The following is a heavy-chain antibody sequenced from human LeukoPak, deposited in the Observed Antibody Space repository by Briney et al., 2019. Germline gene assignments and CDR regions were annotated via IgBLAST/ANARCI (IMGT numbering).Heavy chain of an antibody. Sequence: ASVKVSCKASGYTFTNYYIHWVRQAPGQGLEWMGLINPGGGNTNYAQNFQGRVTMTRDTSASTVYMELSSLRSEDTAVYYCARVSAGLWFGELPLYFDYWGQGTLVTVSS. CDR2: INPGGGNT. J-gene: IGHJ4*02. V-gene: IGHV1-46*01. D-gene: IGHD3-10*01. CDR3: ARVSAGLWFGELPLYFDY. CDR1: GYTFTNYY.